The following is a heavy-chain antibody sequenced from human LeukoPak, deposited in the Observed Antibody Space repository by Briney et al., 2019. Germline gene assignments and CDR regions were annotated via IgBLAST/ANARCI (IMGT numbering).Heavy chain of an antibody. CDR2: INPNSGNT. J-gene: IGHJ4*02. V-gene: IGHV1-8*02. D-gene: IGHD1-1*01. CDR3: ARGRLESFDY. Sequence: ASVKVSCKASGYTFTGYYMHWVRQAPGQGLEWMGWINPNSGNTGYAQKFQGRVTMTRNTSISTAYMELSSLRSEDTAVYYCARGRLESFDYWGQGTLVTVSS. CDR1: GYTFTGYY.